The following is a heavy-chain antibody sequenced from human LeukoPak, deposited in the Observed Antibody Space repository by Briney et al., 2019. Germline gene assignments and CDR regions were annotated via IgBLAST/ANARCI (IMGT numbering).Heavy chain of an antibody. CDR3: ARGRFPNWFDP. J-gene: IGHJ5*02. CDR1: GGSISSYY. D-gene: IGHD2-21*01. V-gene: IGHV4-4*08. CDR2: IYSSGST. Sequence: SETLPLTCTVSGGSISSYYWSWIRQPPGKGLEWIGRIYSSGSTNYNPSLKSRVTISVDTSKNQFSLRLNSVTAADTAVYYCARGRFPNWFDPWGQGTLVTVSS.